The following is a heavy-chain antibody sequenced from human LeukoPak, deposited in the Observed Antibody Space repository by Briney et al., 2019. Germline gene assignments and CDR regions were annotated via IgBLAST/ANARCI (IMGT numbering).Heavy chain of an antibody. Sequence: PSETLSLTCIVSGYSISSGYYWGWIRQPPGKGLEWIGSIYHSGSTYYNPSLKSRVTISVDASKNQFSLKLSSVAAADTAVYYCARLDSGSITNWGQGTLVTVSS. D-gene: IGHD6-19*01. CDR2: IYHSGST. CDR1: GYSISSGYY. CDR3: ARLDSGSITN. J-gene: IGHJ4*02. V-gene: IGHV4-38-2*02.